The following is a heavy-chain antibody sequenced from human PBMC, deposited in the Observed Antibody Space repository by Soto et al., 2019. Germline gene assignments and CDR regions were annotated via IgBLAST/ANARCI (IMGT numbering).Heavy chain of an antibody. CDR1: GFTFSSYG. CDR3: ATSTVTSCPNHAFDI. Sequence: QVQLVESGGGVVQPGRSLRLSCAASGFTFSSYGMYWVRQAPGKGLEWVAFIWYDGSDKYYADSVKGRFIISRDNSKNTLYLQMNSLRAEDTAVYYCATSTVTSCPNHAFDIWGQGTMVTVSS. V-gene: IGHV3-33*01. CDR2: IWYDGSDK. J-gene: IGHJ3*02. D-gene: IGHD4-17*01.